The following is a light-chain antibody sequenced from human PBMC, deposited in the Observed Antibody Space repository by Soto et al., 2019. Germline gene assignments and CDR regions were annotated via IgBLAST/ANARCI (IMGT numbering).Light chain of an antibody. V-gene: IGKV1-12*01. CDR3: QQCQGFLT. CDR2: SAS. J-gene: IGKJ4*01. Sequence: DIQMTQSPSSVSASVGDRVTITCRASQDITTRLAWYQQKPGKAPQILIYSASTLQTVVPPRFRGSGSGTEFTLTITNLQPDDFATYYCQQCQGFLTFGGGTTVE. CDR1: QDITTR.